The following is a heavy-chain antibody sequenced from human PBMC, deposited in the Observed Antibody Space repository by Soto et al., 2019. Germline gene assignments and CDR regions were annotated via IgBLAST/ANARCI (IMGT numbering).Heavy chain of an antibody. D-gene: IGHD3-10*01. CDR2: ITGGGFST. CDR1: GFIFSRYA. J-gene: IGHJ6*01. V-gene: IGHV3-23*01. Sequence: EVQLLESGGGLVQPGGSLRLSCAASGFIFSRYAMTWVRQAPGKGLEWVSAITGGGFSTYYTDSVKGRFTISRDNSKNTLYLQMNRLRAEDPAVYFCAKGGVRGVQMDVWGQGTTVTVSS. CDR3: AKGGVRGVQMDV.